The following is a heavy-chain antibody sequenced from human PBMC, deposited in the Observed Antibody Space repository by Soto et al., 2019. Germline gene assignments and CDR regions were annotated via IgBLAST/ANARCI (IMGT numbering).Heavy chain of an antibody. Sequence: QVHLVQSGAEVKKPGASVKVSCKASGYAFTSYGMSWVRQAPGQGLEWMGWINTYNSDTNSAPRLQGRITMTTDTSTSTAYMELRSLTSDDTAVYYCVRDERDSWSGSNCFYFDYWGQGTLVSVSS. CDR2: INTYNSDT. J-gene: IGHJ4*02. CDR1: GYAFTSYG. V-gene: IGHV1-18*04. CDR3: VRDERDSWSGSNCFYFDY. D-gene: IGHD3-3*01.